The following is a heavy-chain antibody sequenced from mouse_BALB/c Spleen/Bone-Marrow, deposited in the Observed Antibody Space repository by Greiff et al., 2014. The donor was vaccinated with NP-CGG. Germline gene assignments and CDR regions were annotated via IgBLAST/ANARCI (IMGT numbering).Heavy chain of an antibody. Sequence: QVQLKESGPELVKPGTLVEISCKASGYTFTSYDINWVKQRPGQGLEWIGWIYPGDGITKYNEKFKGKATLTADKSSSTAYMQLRSLAAENSAVYFCARSGDSSGYGFAYWGQGTLVTVSA. CDR3: ARSGDSSGYGFAY. CDR1: GYTFTSYD. J-gene: IGHJ3*01. CDR2: IYPGDGIT. V-gene: IGHV1S56*01. D-gene: IGHD3-2*01.